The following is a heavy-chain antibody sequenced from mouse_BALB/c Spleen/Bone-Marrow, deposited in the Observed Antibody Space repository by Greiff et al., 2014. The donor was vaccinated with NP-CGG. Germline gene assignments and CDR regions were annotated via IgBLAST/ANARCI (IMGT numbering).Heavy chain of an antibody. CDR2: ISDGGSYT. J-gene: IGHJ4*01. V-gene: IGHV5-4*02. D-gene: IGHD1-1*02. CDR1: GFIFSDYY. Sequence: DVHLVESGGGLVKPGGSLKLSCTASGFIFSDYYMYWVRQTPEKRLEWDAAISDGGSYTYYPDSVKGRFTISRDNAKNNLYLQMSSLKSEDTAMYYCARSGEKYGAMDYWGQGTSVTVSS. CDR3: ARSGEKYGAMDY.